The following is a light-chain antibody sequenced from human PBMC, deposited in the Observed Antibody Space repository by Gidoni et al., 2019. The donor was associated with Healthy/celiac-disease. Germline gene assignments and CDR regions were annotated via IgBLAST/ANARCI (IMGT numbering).Light chain of an antibody. Sequence: EIVLTQSPGTLSLSPGERATLSCRASQSVSSNYLAWYQQKPGQAPRLLIYAASSRATGIPDRFSGGGSGTDFTLTISRLEPEDFAVYFCQQYGSSPLTFXGXTRVEIK. V-gene: IGKV3-20*01. CDR3: QQYGSSPLT. CDR1: QSVSSNY. CDR2: AAS. J-gene: IGKJ4*01.